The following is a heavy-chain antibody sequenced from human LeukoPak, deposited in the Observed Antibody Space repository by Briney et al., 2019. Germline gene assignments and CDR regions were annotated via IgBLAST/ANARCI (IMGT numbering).Heavy chain of an antibody. J-gene: IGHJ3*01. CDR1: GYSFTNYW. CDR3: ARYCSGGRCYGLAFGF. V-gene: IGHV5-51*01. D-gene: IGHD2-15*01. CDR2: TYPGDSGT. Sequence: GESLKLSCTGSGYSFTNYWMAWVRQTPGKGLEWVGITYPGDSGTRYSPSFQGQVTISADKSISTPYLHWSSLNAQHTALSYCARYCSGGRCYGLAFGFWGQGTKVTVSS.